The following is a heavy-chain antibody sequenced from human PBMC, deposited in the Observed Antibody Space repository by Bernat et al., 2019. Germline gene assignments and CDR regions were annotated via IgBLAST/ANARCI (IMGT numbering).Heavy chain of an antibody. J-gene: IGHJ4*02. CDR2: ISAYNGNT. Sequence: VQLVQSGAEVKKPGATVKISCKVSGYTFTDYYMHWVQQAPGQGLEWMGWISAYNGNTNYAQKLQGRVTMTTDTSTSTAYMELRSLRSDDTAVYYCARDRGYGDYSFDYWGQGTLVTVSS. D-gene: IGHD4-17*01. CDR1: GYTFTDYY. V-gene: IGHV1-18*04. CDR3: ARDRGYGDYSFDY.